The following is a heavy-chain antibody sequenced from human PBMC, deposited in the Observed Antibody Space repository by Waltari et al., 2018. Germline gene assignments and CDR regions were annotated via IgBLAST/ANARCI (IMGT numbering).Heavy chain of an antibody. V-gene: IGHV4-39*01. CDR2: MQYRGST. D-gene: IGHD4-17*01. CDR3: GRIAFGDEGGYFQY. Sequence: QLQLQESGPGLVKPSATLSLTCTVSGGSISTNYNWGWIRQPPGKGLGWMGNMQYRGSTFYNPSLESRVTISLDTWKNQFSLRLSSVGAADTAVYFCGRIAFGDEGGYFQYWGQGTLVTVSS. J-gene: IGHJ1*01. CDR1: GGSISTNYN.